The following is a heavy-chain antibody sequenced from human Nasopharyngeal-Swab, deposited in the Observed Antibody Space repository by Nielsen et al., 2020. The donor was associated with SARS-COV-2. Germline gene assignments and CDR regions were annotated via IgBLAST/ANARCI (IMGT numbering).Heavy chain of an antibody. D-gene: IGHD3-22*01. J-gene: IGHJ6*02. CDR2: LIPVFGTT. V-gene: IGHV1-69*01. Sequence: WVRQAPGQVLEWVGGLIPVFGTTHYSQKFQDRLRVTADASTDTAYMELSSLRSDDTAVYYCARAITYYYDGSGSPSYGLDVWGQGTTVTVSS. CDR3: ARAITYYYDGSGSPSYGLDV.